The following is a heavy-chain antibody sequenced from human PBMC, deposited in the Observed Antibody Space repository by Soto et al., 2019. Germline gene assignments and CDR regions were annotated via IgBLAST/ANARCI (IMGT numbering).Heavy chain of an antibody. CDR3: AKDRDRRMNGMDV. J-gene: IGHJ6*02. Sequence: QVQLVESGGGVVQPGRSLRLSCAASGFTFSSYGMHWVRQAPGKGLEWVAVISYDGSNKYYADSVKGRFTISRDNSKNTLYLQMNSLRAEDTAVYYCAKDRDRRMNGMDVWGQGTTVTVSS. CDR2: ISYDGSNK. V-gene: IGHV3-30*18. D-gene: IGHD3-10*01. CDR1: GFTFSSYG.